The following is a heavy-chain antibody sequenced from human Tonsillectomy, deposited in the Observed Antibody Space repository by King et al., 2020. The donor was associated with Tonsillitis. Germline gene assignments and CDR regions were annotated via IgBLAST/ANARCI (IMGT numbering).Heavy chain of an antibody. CDR2: IYHSGST. CDR3: GAAAGADAFDI. Sequence: QLQESGPGLVKPSETLSLTCAVSGYSISSGYYWGWIRQPPGKGPEWIGNIYHSGSTYYNPSLKSRVTISVDTSKNQFSLKLSSVTAADTAVYYCGAAAGADAFDIWGQGTMVTVSS. J-gene: IGHJ3*02. D-gene: IGHD6-13*01. CDR1: GYSISSGYY. V-gene: IGHV4-38-2*01.